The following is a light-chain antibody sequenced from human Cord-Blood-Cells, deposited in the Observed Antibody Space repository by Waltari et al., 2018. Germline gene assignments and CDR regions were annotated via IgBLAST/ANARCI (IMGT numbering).Light chain of an antibody. Sequence: QMTQSQYSLSASVGDRVTITCRASQSISSYLNWYQQKPGKAPKLLIYAASSLQSGVPSRFSGSGSGTDFTLTISRLQPEDFATYYCQQSYSTPLTFGGGTKVEIK. V-gene: IGKV1-39*01. J-gene: IGKJ4*01. CDR3: QQSYSTPLT. CDR2: AAS. CDR1: QSISSY.